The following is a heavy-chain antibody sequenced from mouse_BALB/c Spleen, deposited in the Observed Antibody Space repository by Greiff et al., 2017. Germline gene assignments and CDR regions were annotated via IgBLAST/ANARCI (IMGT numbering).Heavy chain of an antibody. CDR2: INPGSGGT. CDR3: ARSRTTVVDHFDY. CDR1: GYAFTNYL. D-gene: IGHD1-1*01. V-gene: IGHV1-54*01. J-gene: IGHJ2*01. Sequence: VQLQQSGAELVRPGTSVKVSCKASGYAFTNYLIEWVKQRPGQGLEWIGVINPGSGGTNYNEKFKGKATLTADKSSSTAYMQLSSLTSDDSAVYFCARSRTTVVDHFDYWGQGTTLTVSS.